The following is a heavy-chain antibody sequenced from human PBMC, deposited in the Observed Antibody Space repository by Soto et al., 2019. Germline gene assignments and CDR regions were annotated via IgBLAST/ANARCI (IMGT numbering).Heavy chain of an antibody. CDR1: GGTFSSYA. V-gene: IGHV1-69*01. J-gene: IGHJ5*02. CDR3: ARNNVDTAMAYGWFDP. Sequence: QVQLVQSGAEVKKPGSSVKVSCKASGGTFSSYAISWVRQAPGQGLEGMGGIIPIFGTANYAQKFQGRVTITADESTSTAYMELSSLRSEDTAVYYCARNNVDTAMAYGWFDPWGQGTLVTVSS. CDR2: IIPIFGTA. D-gene: IGHD5-18*01.